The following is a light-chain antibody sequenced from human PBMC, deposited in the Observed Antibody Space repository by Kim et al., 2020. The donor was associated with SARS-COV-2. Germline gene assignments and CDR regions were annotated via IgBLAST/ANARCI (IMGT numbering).Light chain of an antibody. CDR3: NSRDSSGNRV. CDR2: GKN. V-gene: IGLV3-19*01. Sequence: SSELTQDPAVSVALGQTVSITCQGDSLRSYYASWYQQKPGQAPVLVIYGKNNRPSGIPDRFSGSSSGNTASLTITGAQAEDEADYYCNSRDSSGNRVFVTGTKVTVL. J-gene: IGLJ1*01. CDR1: SLRSYY.